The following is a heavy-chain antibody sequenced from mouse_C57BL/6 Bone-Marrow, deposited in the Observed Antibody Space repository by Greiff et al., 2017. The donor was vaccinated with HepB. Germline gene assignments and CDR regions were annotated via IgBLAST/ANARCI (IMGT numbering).Heavy chain of an antibody. CDR3: ARYYDGSSGYFDV. V-gene: IGHV3-8*01. D-gene: IGHD1-1*01. Sequence: EVMLVESGPGLAKPSQTLSLSCSVTGYSITSDYWNWVRKFPGNNLEYMGYINYSGGTYNNPSHKSRISITPDTSNNQYYLQLNSVTTEDTATYYCARYYDGSSGYFDVWGTGTTVTVSS. J-gene: IGHJ1*03. CDR2: INYSGGT. CDR1: GYSITSDY.